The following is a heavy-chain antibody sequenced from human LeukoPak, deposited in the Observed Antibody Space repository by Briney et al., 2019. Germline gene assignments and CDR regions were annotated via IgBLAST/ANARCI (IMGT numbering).Heavy chain of an antibody. Sequence: ASVKVSCKASEGTFGGFSIDWVRQAPGQGLGRMGGIIVIFDTINYAQKFQGRVTISTDESTNTVYMELSSLKPEDTAVYYCAAGRRLGEIFFDYWGQGSLVTVSS. CDR3: AAGRRLGEIFFDY. J-gene: IGHJ4*02. D-gene: IGHD3-10*01. V-gene: IGHV1-69*05. CDR1: EGTFGGFS. CDR2: IIVIFDTI.